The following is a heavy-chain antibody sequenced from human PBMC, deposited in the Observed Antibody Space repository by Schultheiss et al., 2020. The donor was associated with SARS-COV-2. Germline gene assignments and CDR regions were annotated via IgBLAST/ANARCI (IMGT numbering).Heavy chain of an antibody. Sequence: GGSLRLSCAASGFTFSSYGMHWVRQAPGKGLEWVSYISSSGSTIYYADSVKGRFTISRDNAKNSLYLQMNSLRAEDTAVYYCASPYYGSGRYNWFDPWGQGTLVTVSS. CDR3: ASPYYGSGRYNWFDP. CDR1: GFTFSSYG. D-gene: IGHD3-10*01. J-gene: IGHJ5*02. V-gene: IGHV3-48*04. CDR2: ISSSGSTI.